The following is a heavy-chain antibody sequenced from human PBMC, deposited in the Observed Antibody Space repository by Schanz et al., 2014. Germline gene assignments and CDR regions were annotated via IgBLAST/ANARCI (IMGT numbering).Heavy chain of an antibody. CDR1: GFTFSSYA. Sequence: EVQLLESGGGLVQPGGSLRLSCAASGFTFSSYAMTWVRQAPGMGLEWVSAISGRDGSTYYADSVRGRFTISRDNSKNTLYLQMNSLRAEDTAGYYCAASSGWHPSTDYWGQGTLVTVSS. CDR2: ISGRDGST. V-gene: IGHV3-23*01. J-gene: IGHJ4*02. D-gene: IGHD6-19*01. CDR3: AASSGWHPSTDY.